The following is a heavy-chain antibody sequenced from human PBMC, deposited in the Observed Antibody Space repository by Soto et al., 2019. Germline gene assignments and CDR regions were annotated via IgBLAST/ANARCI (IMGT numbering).Heavy chain of an antibody. CDR2: ISGSDDST. D-gene: IGHD6-6*01. Sequence: EVQLLESGGGLVQPGESLRLSCAASGFTFSSYAMSWVRQAPGKGLEWVSVISGSDDSTYYADSVKGRFIISRDNSKNTLYLQMHSRRAEDTAVYYCATRSSSSTLDDWGQGTLVTVSS. V-gene: IGHV3-23*01. J-gene: IGHJ4*02. CDR1: GFTFSSYA. CDR3: ATRSSSSTLDD.